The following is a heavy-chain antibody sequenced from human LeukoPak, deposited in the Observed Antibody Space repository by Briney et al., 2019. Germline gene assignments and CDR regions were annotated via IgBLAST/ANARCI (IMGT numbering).Heavy chain of an antibody. Sequence: PSETLSLTCTISGGSITSSSYYWSWLRQSPGKGLEWIVTIYHTGRTYHNPSLKSRVTVSVDTSKNQFSLKLSSVTAADTAVYYCALDYGGNPVDLWGQGTLVTVSS. V-gene: IGHV4-39*07. CDR3: ALDYGGNPVDL. CDR1: GGSITSSSYY. J-gene: IGHJ4*02. CDR2: IYHTGRT. D-gene: IGHD4-23*01.